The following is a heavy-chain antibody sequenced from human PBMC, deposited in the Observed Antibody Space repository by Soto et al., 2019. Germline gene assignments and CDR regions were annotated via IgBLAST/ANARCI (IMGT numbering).Heavy chain of an antibody. D-gene: IGHD3-9*01. V-gene: IGHV3-74*01. CDR3: AKESHDFVWYDAFDV. CDR2: INSDGTRT. Sequence: EVQLVESGGGLVQPGGSLRLSCAGSGFRFCDYWIHWVRQAPGKGLVWVARINSDGTRTSYADFVEGRFTISRDNAENTLYLQMNSLRAEDTSLYYCAKESHDFVWYDAFDVWGQGTMVTVSS. J-gene: IGHJ3*01. CDR1: GFRFCDYW.